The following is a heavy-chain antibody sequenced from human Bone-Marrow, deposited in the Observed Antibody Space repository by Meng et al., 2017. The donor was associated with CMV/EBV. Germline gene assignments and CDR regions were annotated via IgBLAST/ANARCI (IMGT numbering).Heavy chain of an antibody. V-gene: IGHV1-18*01. CDR2: ISDYNGNT. D-gene: IGHD2-2*01. CDR1: TSDG. Sequence: TSDGIRWVRQAPGQGLEWMGWISDYNGNTNYAQKLQGRVTMTTDTSTSTAYMELRSLRSDDTAVYYCARGYCSSTSCYVSGGSWFDPWGQGTLVTVSS. CDR3: ARGYCSSTSCYVSGGSWFDP. J-gene: IGHJ5*02.